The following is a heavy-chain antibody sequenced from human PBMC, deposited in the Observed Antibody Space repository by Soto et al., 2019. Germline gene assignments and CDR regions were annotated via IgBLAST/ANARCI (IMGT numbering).Heavy chain of an antibody. CDR1: GGSISSGGYY. Sequence: QVQLQESGPGLVKPSQTLSLTCTVSGGSISSGGYYWSWIRQHPGKGLEWIGYIYYSGSTYDNPSLKSRVTIAVDTSKNQFSLQLSSVTAADTAVYYCARGLNSYGIYYYYYYYMDVWGKGTTVTVSS. CDR3: ARGLNSYGIYYYYYYYMDV. J-gene: IGHJ6*03. CDR2: IYYSGST. D-gene: IGHD5-18*01. V-gene: IGHV4-31*03.